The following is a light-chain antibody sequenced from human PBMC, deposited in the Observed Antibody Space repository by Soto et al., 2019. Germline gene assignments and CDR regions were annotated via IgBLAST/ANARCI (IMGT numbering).Light chain of an antibody. CDR3: QHYNSYSEA. CDR2: KAS. CDR1: QIVSSR. J-gene: IGKJ1*01. Sequence: DIQMTQSPSTLSASVGARVPITCRASQIVSSRLAWYQQKPGKAPKLLIYKASTLKSGVPSRFSGSGSGTEFTLTISSLQPDDFATYYCQHYNSYSEAFGQGTKVDIK. V-gene: IGKV1-5*03.